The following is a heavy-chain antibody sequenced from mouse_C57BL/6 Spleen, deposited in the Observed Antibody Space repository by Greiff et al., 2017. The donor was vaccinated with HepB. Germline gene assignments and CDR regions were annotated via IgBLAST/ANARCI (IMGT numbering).Heavy chain of an antibody. CDR1: GFNIKDDY. D-gene: IGHD4-1*01. Sequence: VQLQQSGAELVRPGASVKLSCTASGFNIKDDYMYWVKQRPEQGLEWIGWIDPENGDTEYASKFQGKATITADTSSNTAYLQLSSLTSEDTAVYYCTTDGTGAYWGQGTLVTVSA. J-gene: IGHJ3*01. CDR3: TTDGTGAY. CDR2: IDPENGDT. V-gene: IGHV14-4*01.